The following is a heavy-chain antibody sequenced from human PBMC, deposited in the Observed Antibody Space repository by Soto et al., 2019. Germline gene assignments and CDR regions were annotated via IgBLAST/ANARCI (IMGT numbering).Heavy chain of an antibody. V-gene: IGHV3-30-3*01. J-gene: IGHJ4*02. CDR3: AREDSSGYYSFLPLDY. D-gene: IGHD3-22*01. CDR1: GFTYSTYT. Sequence: PGGSLRLSCAASGFTYSTYTMHWVRQAPGKGLEWVAVISYDGNNKFYADSVKGRFTISRDSTKQTLYLQMNSLRPDDTAVYYCAREDSSGYYSFLPLDYWGQGTLVTVSS. CDR2: ISYDGNNK.